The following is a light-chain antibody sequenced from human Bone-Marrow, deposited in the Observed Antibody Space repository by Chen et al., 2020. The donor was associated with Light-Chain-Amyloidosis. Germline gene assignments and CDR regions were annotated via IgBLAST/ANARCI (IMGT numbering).Light chain of an antibody. J-gene: IGKJ5*01. CDR1: QTISSNY. V-gene: IGKV3-20*01. CDR3: QQYADSPIT. Sequence: EIVLTQSPGTLSLSPGEGANLSCRASQTISSNYLTWYQQKFGQAPRLLIYGSSSRATGIPDRFTGSGSGTDFTLTINRLEPEDFAVYYCQQYADSPITFGQGTRLE. CDR2: GSS.